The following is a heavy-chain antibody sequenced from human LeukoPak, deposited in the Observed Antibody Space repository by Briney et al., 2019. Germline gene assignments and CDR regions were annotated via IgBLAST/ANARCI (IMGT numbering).Heavy chain of an antibody. CDR1: GFTFSSYG. D-gene: IGHD3-22*01. Sequence: GGSLRLSCAASGFTFSSYGMHWVRQAPGKGLEWVAVIWYDGSNKYYADSVKGRFTISRDNSKNTLYLQMNSLRAEDTAVYYCARDPAMIVVASFDYWGQGTLVTGSS. CDR3: ARDPAMIVVASFDY. V-gene: IGHV3-33*01. CDR2: IWYDGSNK. J-gene: IGHJ4*02.